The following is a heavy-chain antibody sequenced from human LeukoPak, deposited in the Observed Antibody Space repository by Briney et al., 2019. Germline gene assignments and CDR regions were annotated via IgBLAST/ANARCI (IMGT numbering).Heavy chain of an antibody. CDR2: IYYSGST. CDR3: ASFPPGGGSGRKFDP. V-gene: IGHV4-59*08. D-gene: IGHD3-10*01. CDR1: GGSISSYY. J-gene: IGHJ5*02. Sequence: KPSETLSLTCTVSGGSISSYYWSWIRQPPGKGLEWIGYIYYSGSTNYNPSLKSRVTISVDTSKNQFSLKLSSVTAADTAVYYCASFPPGGGSGRKFDPWGQGTLVTVSS.